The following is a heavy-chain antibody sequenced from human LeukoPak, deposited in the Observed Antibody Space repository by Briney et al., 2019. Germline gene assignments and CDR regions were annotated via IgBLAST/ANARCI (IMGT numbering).Heavy chain of an antibody. CDR1: GYTFTGYY. V-gene: IGHV1-2*06. CDR3: ARETAAPVNWFDP. D-gene: IGHD6-6*01. J-gene: IGHJ5*02. CDR2: INPKSGGT. Sequence: GASVKVSCKASGYTFTGYYMHWVRQAPGQGLEWMGRINPKSGGTDYAQKFQGRVTMTRDTSISTAYMELSRLRSDDTAVYYCARETAAPVNWFDPWGQGTLVTVSS.